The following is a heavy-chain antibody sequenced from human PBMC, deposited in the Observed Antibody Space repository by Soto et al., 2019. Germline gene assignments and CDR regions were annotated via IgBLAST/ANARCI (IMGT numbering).Heavy chain of an antibody. J-gene: IGHJ4*02. V-gene: IGHV4-31*03. Sequence: PSENLSLTSTVSGGCISSGGYYWSWIRQHPGKGLEWIGYIYYSGSTYYNPSLKSRVTISVDTSKNQFSLKLSSVTAADTAVYYCARSGYSYGPNPLLYWGQGTLVTVS. CDR2: IYYSGST. CDR3: ARSGYSYGPNPLLY. D-gene: IGHD5-18*01. CDR1: GGCISSGGYY.